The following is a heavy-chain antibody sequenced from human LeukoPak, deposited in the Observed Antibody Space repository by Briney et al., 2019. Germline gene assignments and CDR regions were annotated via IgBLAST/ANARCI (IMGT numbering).Heavy chain of an antibody. J-gene: IGHJ4*02. CDR3: ARADNWNLAAPVDY. CDR1: GFTFSTFA. CDR2: IFPSGGEI. V-gene: IGHV3-23*01. Sequence: GGSLRLSCAASGFTFSTFAMIWVRQPPGKGLEWVSSIFPSGGEIHYADSVRGRFTISRDNSKSTLSLQMNSLRAEDTAVYYCARADNWNLAAPVDYWGQGTLVTVSS. D-gene: IGHD1-20*01.